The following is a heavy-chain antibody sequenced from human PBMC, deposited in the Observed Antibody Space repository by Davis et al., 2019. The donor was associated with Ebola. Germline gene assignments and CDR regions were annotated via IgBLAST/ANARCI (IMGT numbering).Heavy chain of an antibody. J-gene: IGHJ4*02. CDR1: GFSFSDYY. CDR3: ARGPRKMATTNFDY. CDR2: ISISSGFT. V-gene: IGHV3-11*06. D-gene: IGHD5-24*01. Sequence: GESLKISCAASGFSFSDYYMSWIRQAPGKGLEWLSYISISSGFTNYADSVKGRFTISRDNAKNSLYLQMNSLRAEDTAVYYCARGPRKMATTNFDYWGQGTLVTVSS.